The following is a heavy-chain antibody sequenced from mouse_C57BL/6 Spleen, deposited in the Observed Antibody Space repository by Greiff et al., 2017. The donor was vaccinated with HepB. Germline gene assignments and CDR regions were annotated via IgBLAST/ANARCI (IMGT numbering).Heavy chain of an antibody. V-gene: IGHV5-9-1*02. CDR2: ISSGGDYI. CDR1: GFTFSSYA. CDR3: TRDGDYGRWFAY. J-gene: IGHJ3*01. D-gene: IGHD2-13*01. Sequence: EVQGVESGEGLVKPGGSLKLSCAASGFTFSSYAMSWVRQTPEKRLEWVAYISSGGDYIYYADTVKGRFTISRDNARNTLYLQMSSLKSEDTAMYYCTRDGDYGRWFAYWGQGTLVTVSA.